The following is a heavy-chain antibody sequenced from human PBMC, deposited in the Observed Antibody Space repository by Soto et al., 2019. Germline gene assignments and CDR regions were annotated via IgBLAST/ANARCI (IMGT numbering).Heavy chain of an antibody. J-gene: IGHJ6*02. Sequence: QVQLQESGPGLVKPSETLSLTCTVSGGSISSYYWSWIRQPAGKGLEWIGRIYTSGSTNYNPSLKGRVTMAVDTSKSQCSLKLSSVTAADTAVYYCARVPRIDPYYYYGMDVWGQGTTVTVSS. V-gene: IGHV4-4*07. CDR2: IYTSGST. CDR1: GGSISSYY. CDR3: ARVPRIDPYYYYGMDV. D-gene: IGHD1-26*01.